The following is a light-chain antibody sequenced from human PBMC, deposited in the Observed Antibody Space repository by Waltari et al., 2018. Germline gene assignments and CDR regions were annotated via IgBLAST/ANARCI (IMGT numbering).Light chain of an antibody. CDR3: QNHERLPAT. CDR2: GAS. CDR1: QSIRRY. V-gene: IGKV3-20*01. J-gene: IGKJ1*01. Sequence: EILLPQSPATPSLSPGETATLPCSASQSIRRYLAWYQQKPDQAPSLLIYGASSRATGIPARFSGSGSGTDFSLTISRLEPEDFAVYYCQNHERLPATFGQGTKVEIK.